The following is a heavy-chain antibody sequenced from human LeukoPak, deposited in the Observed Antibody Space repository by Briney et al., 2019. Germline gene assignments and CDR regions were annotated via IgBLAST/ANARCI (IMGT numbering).Heavy chain of an antibody. CDR2: INPDSGGT. J-gene: IGHJ6*02. CDR1: GYTFMYYT. Sequence: ASVKVSCKASGYTFMYYTVHWVRQAPGQGLECVGWINPDSGGTIYAQEFQGRVTMTRDTSISTAYMELSRLRPDDTAVYYCASPGAAYGDHDMDVWGQGTTVTVSS. D-gene: IGHD4-17*01. V-gene: IGHV1-2*02. CDR3: ASPGAAYGDHDMDV.